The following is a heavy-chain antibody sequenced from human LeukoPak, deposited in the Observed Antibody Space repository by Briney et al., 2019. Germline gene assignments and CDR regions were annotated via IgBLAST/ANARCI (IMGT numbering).Heavy chain of an antibody. CDR2: MNPSSNNT. V-gene: IGHV1-8*01. Sequence: ASVKVSCKASGYTFTSYDINWVRQATGQGLEWMGWMNPSSNNTVYAQKFQGRVTMTRNTSISTAYMELSSLRSEDTAVYYCARGYSYGYKDYWGQGTLVTVSS. CDR1: GYTFTSYD. D-gene: IGHD5-18*01. J-gene: IGHJ4*02. CDR3: ARGYSYGYKDY.